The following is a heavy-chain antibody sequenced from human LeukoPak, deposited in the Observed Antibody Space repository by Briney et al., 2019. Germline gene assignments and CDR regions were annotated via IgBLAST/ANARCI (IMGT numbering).Heavy chain of an antibody. CDR1: GFTFRSYR. V-gene: IGHV3-7*01. Sequence: GGSLRLSYAASGFTFRSYRMSWVRQAPGKGLEWVANIKQDGREEYYVDSVKGRFTISRDNAKNSLYLQMNSLRAEDTAVYYCARSRGYSYGYGFDYWGQGTLVTVSS. J-gene: IGHJ4*02. CDR2: IKQDGREE. CDR3: ARSRGYSYGYGFDY. D-gene: IGHD5-18*01.